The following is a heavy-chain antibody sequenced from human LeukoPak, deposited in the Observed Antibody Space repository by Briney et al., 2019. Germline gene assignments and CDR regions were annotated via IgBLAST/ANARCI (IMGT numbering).Heavy chain of an antibody. CDR1: GGSISSGSYY. J-gene: IGHJ6*03. V-gene: IGHV4-61*02. CDR3: ARAGQSLWFGEFDYMDV. D-gene: IGHD3-10*01. CDR2: IYTSGST. Sequence: PSETLPLTCTVSGGSISSGSYYWRWIRQPARKGLEWIGRIYTSGSTNYNPSLKSRGTISVDTSKNQFSLKLSSVTAADTAVYYCARAGQSLWFGEFDYMDVWGKGTTVTISS.